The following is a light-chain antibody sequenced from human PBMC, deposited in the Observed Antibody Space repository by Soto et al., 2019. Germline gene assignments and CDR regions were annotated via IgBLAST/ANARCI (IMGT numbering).Light chain of an antibody. J-gene: IGKJ4*01. CDR3: QQYGSSPLT. Sequence: EIVLTQSPGTLSLSPGERATLYCRASQSVTSNYLAWYQQTAGQAPRLLLFGASIRATGIPDRFSGSASGTDFTLTLSSLETEDCAVYDGQQYGSSPLTFGEGTKVDIK. CDR1: QSVTSNY. CDR2: GAS. V-gene: IGKV3-20*01.